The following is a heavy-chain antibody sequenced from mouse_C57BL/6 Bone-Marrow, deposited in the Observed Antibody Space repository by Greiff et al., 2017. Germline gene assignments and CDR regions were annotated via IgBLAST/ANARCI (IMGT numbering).Heavy chain of an antibody. J-gene: IGHJ3*01. V-gene: IGHV2-2*01. CDR3: ARNHYYGSSYRWFAY. CDR1: GFSLTSYG. D-gene: IGHD1-1*01. CDR2: IWSGGST. Sequence: QVQLQQSGPGLVQPSQSLSITCTVSGFSLTSYGVHWVRQSPGQGLEWLGVIWSGGSTDYNAAIISRLSISKDNSKTQVSFKMNSLQADDTAIYYCARNHYYGSSYRWFAYWGQGTLVTVSA.